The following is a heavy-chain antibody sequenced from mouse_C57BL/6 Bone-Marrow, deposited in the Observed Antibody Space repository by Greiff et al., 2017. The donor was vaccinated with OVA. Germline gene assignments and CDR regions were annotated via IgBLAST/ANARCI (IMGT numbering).Heavy chain of an antibody. Sequence: EVKLQESGPGLVKPSQSLSLTCSVTGYSITSGYYWNWIRQFPGNKLEWMGYISYDGSNNYNPSLKNRISITRDTSKNQFFLKLNSVTTEDTATYYCARCYGSSPWYFDVWGTGTTVTVSS. CDR1: GYSITSGYY. V-gene: IGHV3-6*01. CDR2: ISYDGSN. J-gene: IGHJ1*03. CDR3: ARCYGSSPWYFDV. D-gene: IGHD1-1*01.